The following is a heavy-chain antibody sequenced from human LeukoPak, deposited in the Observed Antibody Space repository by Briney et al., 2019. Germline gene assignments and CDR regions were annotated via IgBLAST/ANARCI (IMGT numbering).Heavy chain of an antibody. D-gene: IGHD4-17*01. CDR2: IYYSGST. Sequence: PSETLSLTCAVSGGSISSGTNYWGWIRQRPGKGLEWIGSIYYSGSTYYNPSLKSRVTISVDTFKNQFSLKLSSVTAADTAVYYCARVFDDYGDSPWAFDIWGQGTMVTVSS. V-gene: IGHV4-30-4*08. J-gene: IGHJ3*02. CDR3: ARVFDDYGDSPWAFDI. CDR1: GGSISSGTNY.